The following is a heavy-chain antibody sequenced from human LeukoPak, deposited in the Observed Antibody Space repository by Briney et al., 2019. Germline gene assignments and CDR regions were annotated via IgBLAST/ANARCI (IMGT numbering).Heavy chain of an antibody. D-gene: IGHD2-15*01. J-gene: IGHJ4*02. CDR3: TRDRGGSPTDVFDY. Sequence: GGSLRLFCAASGLTFSKSALTWVRQAPGKGLEWVSTITDVGDIFYTYSVRGRFTISRDNSKNTVHMQMDGLRAEDTAVYYCTRDRGGSPTDVFDYWGQGTLVTVSS. CDR2: ITDVGDI. V-gene: IGHV3-23*01. CDR1: GLTFSKSA.